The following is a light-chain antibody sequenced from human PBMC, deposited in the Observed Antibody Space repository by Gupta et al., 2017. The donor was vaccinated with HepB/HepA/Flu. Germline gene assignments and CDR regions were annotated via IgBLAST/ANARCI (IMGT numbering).Light chain of an antibody. CDR2: QDR. CDR1: KLGDKY. CDR3: QAWDSSTVV. V-gene: IGLV3-1*01. Sequence: YELTQPPSVPVSPGQTASITCSGDKLGDKYASWYQQKPGQSPVLVIYQDRKRPSGIPERFSGSNSGNTATLTISGTQAMDEADYYCQAWDSSTVVFGGGTNLTVL. J-gene: IGLJ2*01.